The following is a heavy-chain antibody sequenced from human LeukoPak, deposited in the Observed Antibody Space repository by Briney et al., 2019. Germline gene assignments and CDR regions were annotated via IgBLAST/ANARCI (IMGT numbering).Heavy chain of an antibody. CDR2: IIPIFGTA. CDR3: ARGYCSSTSCSYFDY. Sequence: SVKVSCKASGGTFSSYAISWVRQALGQGLEWMGGIIPIFGTANYAQKFQGRVTITTDESTSTAYMELSSLRSEDTAVYYCARGYCSSTSCSYFDYWGQGTLVTVSS. J-gene: IGHJ4*02. D-gene: IGHD2-2*01. CDR1: GGTFSSYA. V-gene: IGHV1-69*05.